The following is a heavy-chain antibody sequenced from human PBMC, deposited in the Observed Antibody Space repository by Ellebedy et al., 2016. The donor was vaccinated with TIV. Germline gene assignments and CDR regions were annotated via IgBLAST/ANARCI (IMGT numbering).Heavy chain of an antibody. D-gene: IGHD6-19*01. V-gene: IGHV3-53*01. CDR2: IYSSGGT. CDR3: AGGISVAGTSLGF. CDR1: GFTVSSNY. Sequence: GESLKISCAAPGFTVSSNYMSWVRQAPGRGLEWVSTIYSSGGTYYAGSVKGRFTISRDNSKNPLYLQMNSLRAEDTAVYYCAGGISVAGTSLGFWGQGTLVTVSS. J-gene: IGHJ4*02.